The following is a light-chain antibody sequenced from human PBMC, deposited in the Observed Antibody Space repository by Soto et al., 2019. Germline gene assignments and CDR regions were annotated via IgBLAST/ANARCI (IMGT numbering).Light chain of an antibody. CDR3: QLYGSSPQT. CDR2: DAS. J-gene: IGKJ4*01. V-gene: IGKV3-20*01. CDR1: QSVSSNS. Sequence: EIVLTQSPGTLSLSPGERATLSCRASQSVSSNSLAWYQQKPDQAPRLLIYDASSRATGIPDRFSGCGSGTDFTLTISRLEPEDFAVYYCQLYGSSPQTFGGGTKVEIK.